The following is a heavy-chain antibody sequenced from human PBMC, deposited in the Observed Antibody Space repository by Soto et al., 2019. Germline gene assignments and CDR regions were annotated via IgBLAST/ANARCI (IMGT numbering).Heavy chain of an antibody. CDR1: DGSMNSDSSY. Sequence: QLQLQESGPGLVKPSETLSLTCRVSDGSMNSDSSYLGWIRQPPGKGLEWIGVINHSGSTYHNLSLKGRVTMSVEASRNRFSLKLTSMTAADTAVYYCARLGGYVSVGYYYLWDSWGQGTLVTVSS. CDR3: ARLGGYVSVGYYYLWDS. CDR2: INHSGST. J-gene: IGHJ4*02. D-gene: IGHD3-22*01. V-gene: IGHV4-39*01.